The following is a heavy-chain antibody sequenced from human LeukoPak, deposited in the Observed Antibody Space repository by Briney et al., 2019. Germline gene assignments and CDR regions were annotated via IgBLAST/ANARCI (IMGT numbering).Heavy chain of an antibody. V-gene: IGHV3-7*01. J-gene: IGHJ4*02. CDR3: ATDLGSSRPNF. CDR2: IKEGGSET. Sequence: GGSLRLSCAASGFTFSNYWMTWVRQTPGKGLEWVANIKEGGSETSYVDSVKGRFTISRDNAKNSLYLQMNSLTAEDTAVYYCATDLGSSRPNFWGQGILVTVSS. CDR1: GFTFSNYW. D-gene: IGHD6-13*01.